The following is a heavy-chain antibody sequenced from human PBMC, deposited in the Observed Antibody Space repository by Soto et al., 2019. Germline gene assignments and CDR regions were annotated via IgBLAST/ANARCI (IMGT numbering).Heavy chain of an antibody. CDR2: IYYSGST. Sequence: SETLSLTCTVSGGSISSSSYYWGWIRQPPGKGLEWIGSIYYSGSTYYNPSLKSRVTISVDTSKNQFSLKLSSVTAADTAVYYCARRFLDSGGTTGYYGMDVWGQGTTVTVSS. CDR1: GGSISSSSYY. J-gene: IGHJ6*02. V-gene: IGHV4-39*01. CDR3: ARRFLDSGGTTGYYGMDV. D-gene: IGHD1-7*01.